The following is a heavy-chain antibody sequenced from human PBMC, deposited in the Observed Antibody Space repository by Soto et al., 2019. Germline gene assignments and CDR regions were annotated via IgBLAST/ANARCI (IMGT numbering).Heavy chain of an antibody. Sequence: SETLSLTCTVSGGSISSSSYYWGWIRQPPGKGLEWIGSIYYSGSTYYNPSLKSRVTISVDTSKNQFSLKLSSVTAADTVVYYCARQDIVLMVYANAYWGQGTLVTVSS. CDR1: GGSISSSSYY. CDR3: ARQDIVLMVYANAY. CDR2: IYYSGST. D-gene: IGHD2-8*01. V-gene: IGHV4-39*01. J-gene: IGHJ4*02.